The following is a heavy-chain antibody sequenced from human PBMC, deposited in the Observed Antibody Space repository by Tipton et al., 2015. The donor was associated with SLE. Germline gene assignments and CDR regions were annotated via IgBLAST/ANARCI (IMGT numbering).Heavy chain of an antibody. CDR3: ARDRNDIFDY. CDR1: GFTFSSYG. CDR2: IRYDGSNK. Sequence: SLRLSCAASGFTFSSYGMHWVRQAPGKGLEWVAFIRYDGSNKYYADSVKGRFTISRDNSKNTLYLQMNSLRAEDTAVYYCARDRNDIFDYWGQGTLVTVSS. J-gene: IGHJ4*02. D-gene: IGHD3-9*01. V-gene: IGHV3-30*02.